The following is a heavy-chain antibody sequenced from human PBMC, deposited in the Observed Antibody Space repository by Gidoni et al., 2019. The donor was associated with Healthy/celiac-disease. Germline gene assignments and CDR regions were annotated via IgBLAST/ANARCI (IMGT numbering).Heavy chain of an antibody. Sequence: QVQLVASGGGVVQPGRSLRLSCAASGFTFSSYGMHWVRQAPGKGLEWVAVISYDGSNKYYADSVKGRFTISRDNSKNTLYLQMNSLRAEDTAVYYCAKTGRMGVVPNNYFDYWGQGTLVTVSS. CDR2: ISYDGSNK. J-gene: IGHJ4*02. CDR3: AKTGRMGVVPNNYFDY. V-gene: IGHV3-30*18. CDR1: GFTFSSYG. D-gene: IGHD3-3*01.